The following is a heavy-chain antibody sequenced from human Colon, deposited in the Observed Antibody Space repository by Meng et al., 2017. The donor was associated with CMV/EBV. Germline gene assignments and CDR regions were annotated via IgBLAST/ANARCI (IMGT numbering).Heavy chain of an antibody. CDR2: LYYTGST. J-gene: IGHJ6*02. CDR3: ARQRRRINLLKGNEADFHGDMDV. V-gene: IGHV4-39*07. Sequence: SETLSLTCTVSGGSISSTNYYWGWIRQPPGKGLEWIGSLYYTGSTDYNPSLKSRVTISVDTSKNQFSLKLSSVTAADTAVYYCARQRRRINLLKGNEADFHGDMDVWGQGTTVTVSS. CDR1: GGSISSTNYY. D-gene: IGHD3-10*01.